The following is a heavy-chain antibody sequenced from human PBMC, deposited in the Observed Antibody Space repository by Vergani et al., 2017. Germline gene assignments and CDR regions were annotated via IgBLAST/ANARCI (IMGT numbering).Heavy chain of an antibody. Sequence: EVMLVQSGAEVKKPGESLKISCKYSESSFISNEIAWVRQMSGKGLQWMGNINPIDSKIAYSPSFQGQAIMSLDKSITTAYLQWRSLKASDTAVYYCTRHCPCGNGACLHVDHWGQGTQVTVSS. J-gene: IGHJ4*02. CDR2: INPIDSKI. CDR3: TRHCPCGNGACLHVDH. D-gene: IGHD2-8*01. CDR1: ESSFISNE. V-gene: IGHV5-51*01.